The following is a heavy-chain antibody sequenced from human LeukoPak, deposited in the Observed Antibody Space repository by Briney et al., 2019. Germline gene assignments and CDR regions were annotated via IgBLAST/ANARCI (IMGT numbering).Heavy chain of an antibody. J-gene: IGHJ4*02. CDR2: ISYRGST. Sequence: QPSETLSLTCSVSGGSVTSGSYYWSWIRQPPGKELEWIGYISYRGSTNYNPSLKSRVTISVDTSKSQFSLKLRSVTAADTAVYYCARLWSGDLRIDYWGQGTPVTVSS. D-gene: IGHD7-27*01. V-gene: IGHV4-61*01. CDR1: GGSVTSGSYY. CDR3: ARLWSGDLRIDY.